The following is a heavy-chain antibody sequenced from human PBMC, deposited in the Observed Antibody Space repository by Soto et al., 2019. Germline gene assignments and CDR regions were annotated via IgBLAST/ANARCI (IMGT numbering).Heavy chain of an antibody. CDR1: GFSLSNARMG. V-gene: IGHV2-26*01. Sequence: SGPTLVNPTETLTLTCTVSGFSLSNARMGVSWIRQPPGKALEWLAHIFSNDEKSYSTSLKSRLTISKDTSKSQVVLTMTNMDPVDTATYYCARIFDGYYYYGMDVWGQGTTVPVSS. CDR3: ARIFDGYYYYGMDV. J-gene: IGHJ6*02. CDR2: IFSNDEK.